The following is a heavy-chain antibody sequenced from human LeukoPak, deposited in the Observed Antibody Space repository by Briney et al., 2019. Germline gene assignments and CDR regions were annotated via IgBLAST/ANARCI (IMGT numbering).Heavy chain of an antibody. Sequence: GGSLRLSCAASGFTFSSYAMSWVRQAPGKGLEWVSAISGSGGSTYYADSVKGRFTISRDNSKNTLYLQMNSLRAEDTAVYYCARERVPYSTGWYYYFDSWGHGTLVTVSS. D-gene: IGHD6-19*01. V-gene: IGHV3-23*01. CDR1: GFTFSSYA. CDR3: ARERVPYSTGWYYYFDS. J-gene: IGHJ4*01. CDR2: ISGSGGST.